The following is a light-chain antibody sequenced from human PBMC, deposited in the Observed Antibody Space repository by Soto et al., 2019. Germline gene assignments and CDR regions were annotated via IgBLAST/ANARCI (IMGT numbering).Light chain of an antibody. CDR2: GAS. CDR1: QSVRSNY. CDR3: QQYGCSPYT. V-gene: IGKV3-20*01. Sequence: EIVLTQSPGTLSLSPGERATLSCRASQSVRSNYLAWYQQKPGQAPRLLIYGASSRATGIPDRFSGTGSGTDFTLTISRLEPEDCAVYYCQQYGCSPYTFGQGTKLEIK. J-gene: IGKJ2*01.